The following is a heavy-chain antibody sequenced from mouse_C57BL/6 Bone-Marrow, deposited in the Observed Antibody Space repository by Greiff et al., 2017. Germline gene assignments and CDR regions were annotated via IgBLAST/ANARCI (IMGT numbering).Heavy chain of an antibody. V-gene: IGHV1-64*01. D-gene: IGHD2-5*01. CDR2: IHPNSGST. CDR1: GYTFTSYW. J-gene: IGHJ4*01. CDR3: ARGGYYSNYEREFYYAMDY. Sequence: QVQLQQPGAELVKPGASVKLSCKASGYTFTSYWMHWVKQRPGQGLEWIGMIHPNSGSTNYNEKFKSKATLTVDKSSSTAYMQLSSLTSEDSAVYYCARGGYYSNYEREFYYAMDYWGQGTSVTVSS.